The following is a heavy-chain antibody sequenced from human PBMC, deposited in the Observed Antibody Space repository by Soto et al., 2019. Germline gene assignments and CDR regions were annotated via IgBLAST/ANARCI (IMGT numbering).Heavy chain of an antibody. CDR2: ISAYNGNT. J-gene: IGHJ6*02. D-gene: IGHD2-2*01. CDR1: GYSLTSYG. V-gene: IGHV1-18*01. CDR3: ARVEDIVVVPPAHSPLYYYGMDV. Sequence: GXSVKVSCTASGYSLTSYGIIWVRQATGQGLEWMGGISAYNGNTNYAQKLQGRVTMTTDTSTSTAYMELRSLRSDDTAVYYCARVEDIVVVPPAHSPLYYYGMDVWGQGTTVTVSS.